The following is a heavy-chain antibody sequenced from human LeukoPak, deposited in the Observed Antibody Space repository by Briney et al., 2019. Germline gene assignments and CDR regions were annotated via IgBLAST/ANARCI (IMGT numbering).Heavy chain of an antibody. D-gene: IGHD5-18*01. CDR3: AKEIGPRQLHLWGAAFDL. V-gene: IGHV1-8*01. J-gene: IGHJ4*02. CDR2: RNPKCGNT. Sequence: ASVKVSCKASVYTFTSYDFNWVRHATGHGLGWRGCRNPKCGNTGYAQKFHRRVTMTRNTSISTAYMELSSLRSEDTAVYYCAKEIGPRQLHLWGAAFDLWGQGTLVTVSS. CDR1: VYTFTSYD.